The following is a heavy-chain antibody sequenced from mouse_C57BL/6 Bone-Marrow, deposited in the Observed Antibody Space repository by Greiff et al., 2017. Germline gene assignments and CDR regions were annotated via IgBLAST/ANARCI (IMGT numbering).Heavy chain of an antibody. CDR2: IRNKANNHAT. CDR1: GFTFSDAW. D-gene: IGHD2-2*01. J-gene: IGHJ3*01. Sequence: EVQRVESGGGLVQPGGSMKLSCAASGFTFSDAWMDWVRQSPEKGLEWVAEIRNKANNHATYYAESVKGRFTISRDDSKSSVYLQMNSLRAEDTGIYYCSMVTTEAWFAYWGQGTLVTVSA. CDR3: SMVTTEAWFAY. V-gene: IGHV6-6*01.